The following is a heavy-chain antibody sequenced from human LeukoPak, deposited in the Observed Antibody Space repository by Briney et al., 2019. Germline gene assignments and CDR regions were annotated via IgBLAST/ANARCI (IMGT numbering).Heavy chain of an antibody. Sequence: SETLSLTCTVSGASISSYYWSWIRQPPGKGLEGIGYIYYSGTTNYNPSLKSRVTISVDTSKNQFSLKLSSVTAADTAVYYCARVQKDIVVVVAADPYDAFDIWGQGTMVTVSS. D-gene: IGHD2-15*01. J-gene: IGHJ3*02. CDR1: GASISSYY. CDR3: ARVQKDIVVVVAADPYDAFDI. V-gene: IGHV4-59*01. CDR2: IYYSGTT.